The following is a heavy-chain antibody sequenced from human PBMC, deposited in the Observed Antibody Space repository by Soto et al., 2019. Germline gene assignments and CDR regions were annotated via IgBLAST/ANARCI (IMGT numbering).Heavy chain of an antibody. CDR1: GGTFSSYT. Sequence: QVQLVQSGAEVKKPGSSVKVSCKASGGTFSSYTISWVRQAPGQGLEWMGRIIPILGIANYAQKFQGRVTITADKSTSTAYMELSSLRSEDTAVYYCALGYCSGGSCYSLYYFDYWGQGTLVTVSS. D-gene: IGHD2-15*01. J-gene: IGHJ4*02. CDR2: IIPILGIA. CDR3: ALGYCSGGSCYSLYYFDY. V-gene: IGHV1-69*02.